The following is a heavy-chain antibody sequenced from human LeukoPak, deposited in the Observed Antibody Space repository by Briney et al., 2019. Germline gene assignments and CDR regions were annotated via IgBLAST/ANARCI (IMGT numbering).Heavy chain of an antibody. V-gene: IGHV4-39*01. D-gene: IGHD3-3*01. CDR3: ARTDFWSGYLFDP. J-gene: IGHJ5*02. CDR2: IYYSGST. CDR1: GGSISSSSYY. Sequence: SETLSPTCTVSGGSISSSSYYWGWIRQPPGKGLEWIGSIYYSGSTYYNPSLKSRVTISVDTSKNQFSLKLSSVTAADTAVYYCARTDFWSGYLFDPWGQGTLVTVSS.